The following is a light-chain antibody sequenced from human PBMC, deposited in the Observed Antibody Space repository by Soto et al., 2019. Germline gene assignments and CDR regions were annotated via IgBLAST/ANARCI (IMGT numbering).Light chain of an antibody. Sequence: DIQMTQSPSTLSASVGDRVTITCRASQSISSWLAWYQQKPGKAPKLLIYKASSLESGVPSRFSGSGSGTEFTLTISSLQPDDFATYCQQYNSLRTFGQGTKVEIK. CDR2: KAS. CDR1: QSISSW. CDR3: QQYNSLRT. V-gene: IGKV1-5*03. J-gene: IGKJ1*01.